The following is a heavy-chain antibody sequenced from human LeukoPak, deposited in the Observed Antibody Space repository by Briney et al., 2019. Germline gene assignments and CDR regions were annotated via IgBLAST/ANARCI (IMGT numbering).Heavy chain of an antibody. V-gene: IGHV3-7*01. CDR2: IKQDGSEK. J-gene: IGHJ5*02. CDR3: ARGIAAAGPLRFDP. CDR1: GFTFSSYW. Sequence: GSLRLSCAASGFTFSSYWMSCVRQAPGKGREWVANIKQDGSEKYYVDSVKGRFTISRDNAKNSLYLQMNSLRAEDTAVYYCARGIAAAGPLRFDPWGQGTLVTVSS. D-gene: IGHD6-13*01.